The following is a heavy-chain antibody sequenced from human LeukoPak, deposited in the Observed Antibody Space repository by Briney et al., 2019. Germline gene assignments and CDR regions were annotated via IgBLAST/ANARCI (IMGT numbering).Heavy chain of an antibody. V-gene: IGHV1-58*02. CDR1: GLTFSTSA. Sequence: TSVKDSFKAFGLTFSTSAMQWVRQTRGQGLEWIGWTVLGSGDTNYAQSLKERVTITRDMSTSTAHMEVSSLTSDDTAMYYCAAGFSNRGYIYWGQGTLVTVSS. J-gene: IGHJ4*02. CDR2: TVLGSGDT. D-gene: IGHD6-13*01. CDR3: AAGFSNRGYIY.